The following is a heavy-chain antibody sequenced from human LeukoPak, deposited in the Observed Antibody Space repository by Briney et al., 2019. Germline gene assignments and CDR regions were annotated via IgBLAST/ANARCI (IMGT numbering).Heavy chain of an antibody. D-gene: IGHD2-2*01. CDR2: IYTSGST. CDR3: AREDCSSTSCFFDY. Sequence: PSQTLSLTCTVSGGSISSGDYYWSWIRQPAGKGLEWIGRIYTSGSTNYNPSLKSRVTMSVDTSKNQFSLKLSSVTAADTAVYYCAREDCSSTSCFFDYWGQGTLVTVSS. V-gene: IGHV4-61*02. J-gene: IGHJ4*02. CDR1: GGSISSGDYY.